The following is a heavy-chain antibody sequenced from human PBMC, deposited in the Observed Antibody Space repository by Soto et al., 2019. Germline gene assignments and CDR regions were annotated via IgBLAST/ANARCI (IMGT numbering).Heavy chain of an antibody. CDR1: GYTFTGYY. Sequence: ASVKVSCKASGYTFTGYYMHWVRQAPGQGLEWMGWINPNSGGTNYAQKFQGWVTMTRDTSISTAYMELSRLRSDDTAVYYCARDHLKGITMARGVPASDYYGMDVWGQGTTVTVSS. CDR3: ARDHLKGITMARGVPASDYYGMDV. V-gene: IGHV1-2*04. J-gene: IGHJ6*02. CDR2: INPNSGGT. D-gene: IGHD3-10*01.